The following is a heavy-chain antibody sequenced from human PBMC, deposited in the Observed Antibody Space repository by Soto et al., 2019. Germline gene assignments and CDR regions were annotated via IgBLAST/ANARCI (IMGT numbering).Heavy chain of an antibody. D-gene: IGHD6-25*01. CDR2: VNHSGST. CDR1: GGSFRGYS. V-gene: IGHV4-34*01. CDR3: AGEVAAAGTNYGMDV. J-gene: IGHJ6*02. Sequence: PSETLSLTCAVYGGSFRGYSWTWIRQPPGKGLEWIGEVNHSGSTYYSPSLMSRVTLSIDTSKNQFSLKLSSVTAADSAVYYCAGEVAAAGTNYGMDVWGQGTTVTVSS.